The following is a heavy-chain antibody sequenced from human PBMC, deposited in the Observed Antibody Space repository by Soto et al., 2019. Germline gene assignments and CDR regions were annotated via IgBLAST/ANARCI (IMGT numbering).Heavy chain of an antibody. CDR1: GVSISSSDYY. V-gene: IGHV4-39*02. Sequence: PSETLSLTCSVSGVSISSSDYYWAWIRQPPGKGLEWTGSIDYNGVTYSNPSLKGRVTISKDTSKNKFSLQLTSVTAADTAFYYCGRVLVAATRHTGPDYWGQGTQVTVSS. J-gene: IGHJ4*02. CDR3: GRVLVAATRHTGPDY. D-gene: IGHD2-15*01. CDR2: IDYNGVT.